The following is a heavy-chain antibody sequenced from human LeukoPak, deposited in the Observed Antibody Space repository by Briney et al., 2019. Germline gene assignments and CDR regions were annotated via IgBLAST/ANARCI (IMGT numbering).Heavy chain of an antibody. CDR1: GFTFSSFG. D-gene: IGHD5-24*01. CDR2: VWYDGSNT. J-gene: IGHJ4*02. Sequence: GGSPRLSCAASGFTFSSFGMHWVRQAPGKGLEWVAVVWYDGSNTYYADSVKGRFTISRDNSKNTLYLQMNSLRAEDTAVYYCATPVEMASDYWGQGTLVTVSS. CDR3: ATPVEMASDY. V-gene: IGHV3-30*02.